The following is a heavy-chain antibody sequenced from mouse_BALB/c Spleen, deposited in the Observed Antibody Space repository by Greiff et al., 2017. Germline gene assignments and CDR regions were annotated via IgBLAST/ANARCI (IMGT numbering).Heavy chain of an antibody. CDR2: ISSGSSTI. J-gene: IGHJ3*01. CDR1: GFTFSSFG. V-gene: IGHV5-17*02. CDR3: ARSGGNYGGPY. Sequence: EVHLVESGGGLVPPGGSRKLSCAASGFTFSSFGMHWVRQAPEKGLEWVAYISSGSSTIYYADTVKGRFTISRDNPKNTLFLQMTSLRSEDTAMYYCARSGGNYGGPYWGQGTLVTVSA. D-gene: IGHD2-1*01.